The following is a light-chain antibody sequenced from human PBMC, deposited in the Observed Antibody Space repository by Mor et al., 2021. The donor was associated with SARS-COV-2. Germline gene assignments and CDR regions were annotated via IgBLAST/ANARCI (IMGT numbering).Light chain of an antibody. V-gene: IGLV3-25*03. Sequence: GQAPVVVRYKDSERPSGIPERFSGSSSGTTVTLTISGVQAEDEADYLCQSADYSGTFVFGPGTKVTVL. CDR2: KDS. J-gene: IGLJ1*01. CDR3: QSADYSGTFV.